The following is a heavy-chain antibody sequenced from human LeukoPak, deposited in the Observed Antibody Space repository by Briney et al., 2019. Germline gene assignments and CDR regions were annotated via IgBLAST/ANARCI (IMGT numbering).Heavy chain of an antibody. CDR2: MNPNSGNT. V-gene: IGHV1-8*03. CDR1: GYTFTSYD. J-gene: IGHJ4*02. CDR3: ARGKRVRGVIISYCFDY. Sequence: ASVKVPCKASGYTFTSYDINWVRQATGQGLEWMGWMNPNSGNTGYAQKFQGRVTITRNTSISTAYMELSSLRSEDTAVYYCARGKRVRGVIISYCFDYWGQGTLVTVSS. D-gene: IGHD3-10*01.